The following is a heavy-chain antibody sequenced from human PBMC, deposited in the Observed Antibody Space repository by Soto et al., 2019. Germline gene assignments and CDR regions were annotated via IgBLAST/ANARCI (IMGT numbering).Heavy chain of an antibody. CDR2: VIPIFGTA. J-gene: IGHJ3*02. Sequence: QVQLVQSGAEVMKPGSSVKVSCKASGGTFSSYAISWVRQAPGQGLEWMGGVIPIFGTANYAQKFQGRVTITAYKSTSTDYMELSSLRSEDTAVYYCARDREGEYDSDAFDICGQGTMVTVSS. CDR3: ARDREGEYDSDAFDI. V-gene: IGHV1-69*06. D-gene: IGHD3-22*01. CDR1: GGTFSSYA.